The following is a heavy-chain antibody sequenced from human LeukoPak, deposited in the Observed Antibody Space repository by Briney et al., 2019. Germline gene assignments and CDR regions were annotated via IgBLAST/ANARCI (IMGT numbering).Heavy chain of an antibody. V-gene: IGHV3-7*01. J-gene: IGHJ6*03. D-gene: IGHD3-10*01. CDR3: ARDHYGSGSYGADYYYYMDV. Sequence: SGGSLRLSCAASGFTFSSYSMNWVRQAPGKGLEWVANIKQDGSEKYYVDSVKGRFTISRDNAKNSLYLQMNSLRAEDTAVYYCARDHYGSGSYGADYYYYMDVWGKGTTVTISS. CDR1: GFTFSSYS. CDR2: IKQDGSEK.